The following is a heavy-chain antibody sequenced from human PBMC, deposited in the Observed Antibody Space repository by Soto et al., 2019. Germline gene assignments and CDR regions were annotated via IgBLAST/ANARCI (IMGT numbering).Heavy chain of an antibody. CDR1: GFTVRGSY. V-gene: IGHV3-66*01. CDR3: AINSGRDWAEYFQH. CDR2: VYSDDST. D-gene: IGHD2-21*01. J-gene: IGHJ1*01. Sequence: PRGSLRLSCAASGFTVRGSYMSWVRQAPGKGLDWVSTVYSDDSTYYADYVKGRFSISRDISKNTLYLQINSLRAEDTAVYYCAINSGRDWAEYFQHWGQGTLVTVSS.